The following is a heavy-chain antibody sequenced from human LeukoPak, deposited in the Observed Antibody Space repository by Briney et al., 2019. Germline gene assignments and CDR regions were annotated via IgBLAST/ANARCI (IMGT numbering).Heavy chain of an antibody. CDR3: ARHYYDFWSGAIDY. D-gene: IGHD3-3*01. Sequence: PGGSLRLSCAASGFTFSSYAMHWVRQAPGKGLEWVAVISYDGSNKCYADSVKGRFTISRDNSKNTLYLQMNSLRAEDTAVYYCARHYYDFWSGAIDYWGQGTLVTVSS. CDR2: ISYDGSNK. J-gene: IGHJ4*02. CDR1: GFTFSSYA. V-gene: IGHV3-30-3*01.